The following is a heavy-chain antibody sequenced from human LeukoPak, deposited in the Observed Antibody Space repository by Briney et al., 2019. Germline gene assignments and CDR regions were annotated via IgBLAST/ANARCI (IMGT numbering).Heavy chain of an antibody. Sequence: PSETLSLTCVVYGGSFSGYYWSWIRQPPGRGLGWVGEIIHGGSTTYNPSLKSRVTISVDTSKNQFSLKLSSVTAADTAVYYCARLVPTTVTSYYYYYRDVWGKGTTVTISS. D-gene: IGHD4-17*01. J-gene: IGHJ6*03. CDR3: ARLVPTTVTSYYYYYRDV. CDR2: IIHGGST. CDR1: GGSFSGYY. V-gene: IGHV4-34*12.